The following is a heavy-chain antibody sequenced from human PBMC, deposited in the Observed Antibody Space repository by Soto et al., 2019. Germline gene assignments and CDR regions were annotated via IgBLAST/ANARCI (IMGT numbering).Heavy chain of an antibody. CDR2: ISDNGGGT. CDR3: AAPYSTGWYDVAY. V-gene: IGHV3-64D*08. CDR1: GFTFTSYP. D-gene: IGHD6-19*01. J-gene: IGHJ4*02. Sequence: GGSLSLSCSASGFTFTSYPMFWVRQAPGKGLEYVSAISDNGGGTYYADSVKGRFTISRDNSKNTLYLQMSSLRVEDTAVYYCAAPYSTGWYDVAYWGQGTLVTVSS.